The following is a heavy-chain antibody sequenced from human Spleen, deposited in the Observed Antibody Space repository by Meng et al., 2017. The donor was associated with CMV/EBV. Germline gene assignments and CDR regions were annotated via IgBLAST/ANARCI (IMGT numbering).Heavy chain of an antibody. Sequence: SVKVSCKASGGTFNSHAISWVRQAPRQGLEWMGGITPILGITNYAQKFQGRVTITADKSTSTAYMELSSLRSEDTAVYYCARVFTIFGVVGGMDVWGQGTTVTVSS. V-gene: IGHV1-69*10. D-gene: IGHD3-3*01. CDR2: ITPILGIT. J-gene: IGHJ6*02. CDR3: ARVFTIFGVVGGMDV. CDR1: GGTFNSHA.